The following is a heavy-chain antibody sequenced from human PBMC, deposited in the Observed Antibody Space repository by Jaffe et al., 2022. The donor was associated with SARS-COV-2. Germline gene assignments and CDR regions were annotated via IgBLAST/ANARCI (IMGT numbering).Heavy chain of an antibody. J-gene: IGHJ3*02. CDR1: GFTFSSYS. V-gene: IGHV3-21*01. Sequence: EVQLVESGGGLVKPGGSLRLSCAASGFTFSSYSMNWVRQAPGKGLEWVSSISSSSSYIYYADSVKGRFTISRDNAKNSLYLQMNSLRAEDTAVYYCARVRRDGYKNRDAFDIWGQGTMVTVSS. D-gene: IGHD5-12*01. CDR2: ISSSSSYI. CDR3: ARVRRDGYKNRDAFDI.